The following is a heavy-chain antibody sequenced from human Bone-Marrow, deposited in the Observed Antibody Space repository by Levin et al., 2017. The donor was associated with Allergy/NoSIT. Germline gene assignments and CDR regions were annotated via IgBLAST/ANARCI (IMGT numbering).Heavy chain of an antibody. J-gene: IGHJ4*02. CDR2: ISYSGRTT. CDR1: GFNFNDYN. D-gene: IGHD4-23*01. Sequence: GGSLRLSCAGTGFNFNDYNINWVRQAPGKGLEWVSYISYSGRTTYYADPVRGRFTISRDNAKSSLYLQMNSLRVEDTALYYCVRDIDYGGNFDHWGRGTQVTVSS. CDR3: VRDIDYGGNFDH. V-gene: IGHV3-48*03.